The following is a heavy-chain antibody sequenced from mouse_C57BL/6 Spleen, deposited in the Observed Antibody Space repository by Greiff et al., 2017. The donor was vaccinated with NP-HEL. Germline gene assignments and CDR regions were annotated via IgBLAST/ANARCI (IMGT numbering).Heavy chain of an antibody. CDR3: SRDGGDYDRAGFAY. V-gene: IGHV1-64*01. Sequence: QVQLQQPGAELVKPGASVTLSCKASGYTFTSYWMHWVKQRPGQGLEWIGMIHPNSGSTNYNEKFKSKATLTVDKSSSTAYMQLSSLTSEDSAVYYCSRDGGDYDRAGFAYWGQGTLVTVSA. J-gene: IGHJ3*01. D-gene: IGHD2-4*01. CDR1: GYTFTSYW. CDR2: IHPNSGST.